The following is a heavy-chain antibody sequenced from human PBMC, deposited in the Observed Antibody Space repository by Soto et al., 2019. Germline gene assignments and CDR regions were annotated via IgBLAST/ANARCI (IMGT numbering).Heavy chain of an antibody. CDR1: GFTFSDYY. CDR2: ISSSGSTI. D-gene: IGHD2-21*01. J-gene: IGHJ1*01. Sequence: QVQLVESGGGLVKPGGSLRLSCAASGFTFSDYYMSWIRQAPGKGLEWVSYISSSGSTIYYADSVKGRFTISRDNAKNSLYLQMNSLRAEDTAVYYCAARPRRGGDCSIPGCFQHWGQGTLVTVSS. CDR3: AARPRRGGDCSIPGCFQH. V-gene: IGHV3-11*01.